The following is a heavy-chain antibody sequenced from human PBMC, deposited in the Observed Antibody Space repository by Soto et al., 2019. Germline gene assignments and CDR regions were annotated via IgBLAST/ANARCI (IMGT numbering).Heavy chain of an antibody. D-gene: IGHD1-7*01. Sequence: GESLKISCEGSGYSFTIYCIGWVRQMHWKGLEWMVIIYPGDSDTRYSPSFQRQVIISADKSITTAYLQWSSLKASDTAMYYCTRLAVQNCNCPLGAGPPFDYWGQGSRGTFST. V-gene: IGHV5-51*01. J-gene: IGHJ4*02. CDR3: TRLAVQNCNCPLGAGPPFDY. CDR2: IYPGDSDT. CDR1: GYSFTIYC.